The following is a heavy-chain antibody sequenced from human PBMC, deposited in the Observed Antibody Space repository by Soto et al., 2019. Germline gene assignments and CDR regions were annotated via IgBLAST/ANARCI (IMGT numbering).Heavy chain of an antibody. D-gene: IGHD3-22*01. J-gene: IGHJ4*02. CDR2: ISPYNGNT. CDR1: GYIFSSYG. V-gene: IGHV1-18*01. CDR3: ARDEFYYDSSSYLGPDY. Sequence: ASVKVSCKASGYIFSSYGISWVRQAPGQGFEWMGWISPYNGNTNYAQKVQDRVTMTTETSTSTAYMELRSLRSDDTAVYYCARDEFYYDSSSYLGPDYWGQGTLVTVSS.